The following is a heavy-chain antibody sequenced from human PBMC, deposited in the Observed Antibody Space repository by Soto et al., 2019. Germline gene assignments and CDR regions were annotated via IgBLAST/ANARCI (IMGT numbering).Heavy chain of an antibody. CDR1: GGSISSYY. D-gene: IGHD6-13*01. Sequence: SETLSLTCTVSGGSISSYYWSWIRQPPGKGLEWIGYIYYSGSTNYNPSLKSRVTISVDTSKNQFSLKLSSVTAADTAVYYCARGPTGYSSSWYYLGFDYWGQGPLVTVSS. V-gene: IGHV4-59*08. CDR3: ARGPTGYSSSWYYLGFDY. CDR2: IYYSGST. J-gene: IGHJ4*02.